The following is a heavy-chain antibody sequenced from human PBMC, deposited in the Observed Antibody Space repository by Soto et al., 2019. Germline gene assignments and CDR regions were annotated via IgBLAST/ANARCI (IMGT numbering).Heavy chain of an antibody. V-gene: IGHV4-30-4*01. D-gene: IGHD2-21*01. J-gene: IGHJ5*02. CDR1: GGSVSGVDYF. CDR3: AREERKGIISWFDP. CDR2: IYYTGIT. Sequence: LSLTCTVSGGSVSGVDYFWSWIRQSPGKGLEWIGYIYYTGITHLNPSLKSRLTMAVDTSKNEFSLKLTSVSAADTAVYFCAREERKGIISWFDPWGQGTPVTVSS.